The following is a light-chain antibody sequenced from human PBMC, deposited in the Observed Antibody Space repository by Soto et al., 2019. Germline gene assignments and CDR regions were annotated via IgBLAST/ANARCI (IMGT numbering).Light chain of an antibody. CDR2: DAS. Sequence: DVQMTQSPSILSASVGDRVTITCLSSQTITNWLAWYQQKPGKAPRLLIYDASSLESWVPSRFSGSGSGTEFTLTISSLQPEDFATYYCQHYNSYSEAFGQGTKV. J-gene: IGKJ1*01. CDR1: QTITNW. CDR3: QHYNSYSEA. V-gene: IGKV1-5*01.